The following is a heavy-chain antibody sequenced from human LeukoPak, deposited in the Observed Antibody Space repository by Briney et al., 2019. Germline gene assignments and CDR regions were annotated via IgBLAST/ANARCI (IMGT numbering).Heavy chain of an antibody. CDR3: TKGFTSGWIFDAFDM. V-gene: IGHV3-20*04. J-gene: IGHJ3*02. D-gene: IGHD6-19*01. CDR1: GFTFSSYG. Sequence: PGGSLRLSCAASGFTFSSYGMHWVRQAPGKGLEWVSGIYWNGGSTGCADSVKGRFTISRDNAKNSLYLQMNSLRTEDMAFYYCTKGFTSGWIFDAFDMWGQGTMVTVSS. CDR2: IYWNGGST.